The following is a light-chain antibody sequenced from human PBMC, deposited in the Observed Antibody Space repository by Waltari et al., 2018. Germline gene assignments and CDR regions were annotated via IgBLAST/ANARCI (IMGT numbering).Light chain of an antibody. CDR3: CSYAGTSP. Sequence: QSALTQPRSVSGSPGQSVTISCTGASTNIGGYNYVSWYQQHPGKAPKLIIYDVTKRPQGAPDRSSGSKSGDTASLTISGLQAEDEADYYCCSYAGTSPFGTGTKVTVL. J-gene: IGLJ1*01. V-gene: IGLV2-11*01. CDR2: DVT. CDR1: STNIGGYNY.